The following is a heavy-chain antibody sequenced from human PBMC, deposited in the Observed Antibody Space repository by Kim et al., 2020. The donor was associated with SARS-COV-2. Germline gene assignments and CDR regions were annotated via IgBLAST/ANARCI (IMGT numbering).Heavy chain of an antibody. Sequence: GGSLRLPCAASGFTFSSYWMHWVRQAPGKGLVWVSRINSDGSSTSYADSVKGRFTISRDNAKNTLYLQMNSLRAEDTAVYYCAREYPFYENYYGMDVWGQGTTVTVSS. CDR2: INSDGSST. CDR1: GFTFSSYW. J-gene: IGHJ6*02. V-gene: IGHV3-74*01. CDR3: AREYPFYENYYGMDV. D-gene: IGHD3-22*01.